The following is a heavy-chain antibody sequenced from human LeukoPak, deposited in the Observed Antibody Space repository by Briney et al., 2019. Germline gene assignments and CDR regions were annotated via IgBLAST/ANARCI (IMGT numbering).Heavy chain of an antibody. CDR3: AIAWTYCSGGSCYSGHMDV. V-gene: IGHV1-69*13. Sequence: SVKVSCKASGGTFSSYAISWVRQAPGQGLEWMGGIIPIFGTANYAQKFQGRVTITADESTSTAYMELSSLRSEDTAVYYCAIAWTYCSGGSCYSGHMDVWGKGTTVTVSS. CDR1: GGTFSSYA. D-gene: IGHD2-15*01. J-gene: IGHJ6*03. CDR2: IIPIFGTA.